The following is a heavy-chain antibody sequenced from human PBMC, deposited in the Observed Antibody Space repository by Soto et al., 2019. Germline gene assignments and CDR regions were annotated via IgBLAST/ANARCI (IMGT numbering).Heavy chain of an antibody. CDR1: GFGFRHYF. V-gene: IGHV3-11*06. J-gene: IGHJ5*02. CDR2: ISPGSRYP. D-gene: IGHD2-15*01. CDR3: VRGGGGGLFDP. Sequence: GGSLRLSCAASGFGFRHYFMSWIRQAPGKGLEWLSYISPGSRYPAYADSVKGRFTISRDNAKRSLYLQMMSLTAEDTAIYYCVRGGGGGLFDPWGQGTMVTVSS.